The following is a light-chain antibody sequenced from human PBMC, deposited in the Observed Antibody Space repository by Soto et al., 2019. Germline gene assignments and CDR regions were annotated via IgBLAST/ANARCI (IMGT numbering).Light chain of an antibody. CDR2: DAS. J-gene: IGKJ1*01. Sequence: DIPMTQSPSTLSASVGDRVTITCRASQSINGWLAWYQQKPGKAPKLLIYDASTLESGVPSRFSGSGSGTEFTLTISSLQPDDFATYYCQMSGAFGQGTKVDMK. CDR1: QSINGW. V-gene: IGKV1-5*01. CDR3: QMSGA.